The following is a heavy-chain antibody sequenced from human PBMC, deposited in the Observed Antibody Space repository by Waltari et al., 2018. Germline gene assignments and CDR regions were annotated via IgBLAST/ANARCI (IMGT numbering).Heavy chain of an antibody. D-gene: IGHD4-17*01. Sequence: QVQLVQSGAEVKKPGSSVKVSCKASGGTFSSYAISWVRQAPGQGLGWMGRSIPIIGKANHAQKFQGRVTITADKSTRTADMELSSLRSEDTAVYYCAKHHYGDEPMDVWGQGTTVTVSS. CDR1: GGTFSSYA. CDR2: SIPIIGKA. J-gene: IGHJ6*02. CDR3: AKHHYGDEPMDV. V-gene: IGHV1-69*04.